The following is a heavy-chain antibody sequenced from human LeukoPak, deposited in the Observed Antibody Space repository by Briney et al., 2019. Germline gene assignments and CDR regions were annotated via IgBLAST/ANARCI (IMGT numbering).Heavy chain of an antibody. CDR3: ARHRSGSYYSALDI. CDR2: IYYSGST. Sequence: PSETLSLTCIVSGGSISSSSYYWGWIRQPPGKGLEWIGSIYYSGSTYYNPSLKSRVTISVDTPKNQFSLKLSSVTAADTAVYYCARHRSGSYYSALDIWGQGTMVTVSS. V-gene: IGHV4-39*01. CDR1: GGSISSSSYY. J-gene: IGHJ3*02. D-gene: IGHD1-26*01.